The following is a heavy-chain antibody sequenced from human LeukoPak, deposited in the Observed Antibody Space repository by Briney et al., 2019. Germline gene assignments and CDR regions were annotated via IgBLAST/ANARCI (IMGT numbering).Heavy chain of an antibody. CDR1: GFTFSDYW. CDR3: VRDGGVSGYDLLDY. D-gene: IGHD5-12*01. Sequence: GGSLRLSCAASGFTFSDYWMTWVRQAPGKGLEWVAHINQDGSKEYYMDSVKARFTISRDNAKNSLSLQMNSLRAEDTAVYYCVRDGGVSGYDLLDYWGQGTLVTVSS. J-gene: IGHJ4*02. CDR2: INQDGSKE. V-gene: IGHV3-7*01.